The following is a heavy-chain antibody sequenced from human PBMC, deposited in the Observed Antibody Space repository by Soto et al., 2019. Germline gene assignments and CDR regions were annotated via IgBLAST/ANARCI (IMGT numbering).Heavy chain of an antibody. D-gene: IGHD5-18*01. V-gene: IGHV3-23*01. CDR2: ISGSGGST. CDR3: AKRPVSYSYGWEGFDY. Sequence: GGSLRLSCAASGFTFSSYAMSWVRQAPGKGLEWVSAISGSGGSTYYADSVKGRFTISRDNSKNTLYLQMNSLRAEDTAVYYCAKRPVSYSYGWEGFDYWGQGTLVTVSS. CDR1: GFTFSSYA. J-gene: IGHJ4*02.